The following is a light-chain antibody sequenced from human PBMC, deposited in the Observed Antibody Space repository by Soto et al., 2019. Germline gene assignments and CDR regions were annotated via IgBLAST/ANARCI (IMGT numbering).Light chain of an antibody. CDR1: ESLAYSDGNTY. V-gene: IGKV2-30*01. J-gene: IGKJ3*01. Sequence: DVVMTQSPLSLPVTLGQPASISCRSSESLAYSDGNTYLNWFQQRPGQSPRRLIYHVSKRDSGVPDRLSGSGSGTDFTLKISRVEAENVGVYYSMQGQHWTPSFGAGTTVDIX. CDR2: HVS. CDR3: MQGQHWTPS.